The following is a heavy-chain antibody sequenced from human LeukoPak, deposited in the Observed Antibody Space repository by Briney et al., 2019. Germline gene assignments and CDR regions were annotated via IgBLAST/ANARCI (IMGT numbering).Heavy chain of an antibody. V-gene: IGHV3-74*01. CDR2: IQYDGSTT. D-gene: IGHD2-15*01. Sequence: GGSLRLSCAASGFSFSSYWMHWVRQVPGQGLVWVARIQYDGSTTNYADSVKGRFTISRDNAKKTLYVQMNSLRAEDTAVYYCARALVAGVTLNALDIWGQGTMVTVSS. CDR1: GFSFSSYW. CDR3: ARALVAGVTLNALDI. J-gene: IGHJ3*02.